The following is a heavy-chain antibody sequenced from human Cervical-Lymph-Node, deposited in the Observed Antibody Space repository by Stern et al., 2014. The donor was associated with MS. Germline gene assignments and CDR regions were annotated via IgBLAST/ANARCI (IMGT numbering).Heavy chain of an antibody. J-gene: IGHJ4*02. Sequence: QVQLQQWGAGLLKPSETLSLTCAVYGGSFSGYYWSWIRQPPGKGLEWIGEINHSGSTNYNPSLKSRVTISVDTSKNQFSLKLSSVTAADTAVYYCARGIIGLLDYWGQGTLVTVSS. CDR2: INHSGST. CDR3: ARGIIGLLDY. V-gene: IGHV4-34*01. D-gene: IGHD2-21*02. CDR1: GGSFSGYY.